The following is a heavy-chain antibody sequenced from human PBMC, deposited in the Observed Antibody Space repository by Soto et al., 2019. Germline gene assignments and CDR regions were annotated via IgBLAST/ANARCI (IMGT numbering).Heavy chain of an antibody. CDR1: GYSFTSYW. V-gene: IGHV5-10-1*01. CDR2: IDPSDSYT. J-gene: IGHJ4*02. D-gene: IGHD2-2*01. Sequence: EVQLVQSGAEVKKPGESLRISCKGSGYSFTSYWISWVRQMPGKGLEWMGRIDPSDSYTNYSPSFQGHVTISADKSIRTAYLQWSSLKASDTAMYYCARGDIVVVPAATNPDYWGQGTLVTVSS. CDR3: ARGDIVVVPAATNPDY.